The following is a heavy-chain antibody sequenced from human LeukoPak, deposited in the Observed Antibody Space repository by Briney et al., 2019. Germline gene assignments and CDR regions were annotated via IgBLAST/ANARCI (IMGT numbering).Heavy chain of an antibody. CDR2: FYYSGGT. J-gene: IGHJ4*02. Sequence: SETLSLTCTVSGGSISSYYWSWIRQPPGKGLEWIGWFYYSGGTYFNPSLGSRVTISADTSRNHLSLNLRSLTAADTAVYYCARHSSGWHFDSWGQGALVTVSS. V-gene: IGHV4-59*13. CDR1: GGSISSYY. CDR3: ARHSSGWHFDS. D-gene: IGHD6-19*01.